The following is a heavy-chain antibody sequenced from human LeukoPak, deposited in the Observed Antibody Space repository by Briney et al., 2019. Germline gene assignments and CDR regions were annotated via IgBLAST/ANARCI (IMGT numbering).Heavy chain of an antibody. V-gene: IGHV3-7*03. D-gene: IGHD3-10*01. CDR3: AKGGATMVRGVIITYVPFDY. J-gene: IGHJ4*02. CDR2: IKQDATEK. Sequence: GGSLRLSCTASGFTFGDYAMTWVRQAPGKGLEWVANIKQDATEKSYVDSVRGRFAISRDNSKNSLYLQMNSLRAEDTAVYYCAKGGATMVRGVIITYVPFDYWGQGTLVTVSS. CDR1: GFTFGDYA.